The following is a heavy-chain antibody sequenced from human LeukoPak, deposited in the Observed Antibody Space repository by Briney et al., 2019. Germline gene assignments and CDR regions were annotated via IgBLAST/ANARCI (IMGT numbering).Heavy chain of an antibody. Sequence: ASVKVSCKASGFTFTCYVISWVRQAPGQGLEWMGWISVYNGNTNYAQKLQGRVTMTTDTSTSTAYMELRSLRSDDTAVYYCARETDSMVDYWGQGTLVTVSS. V-gene: IGHV1-18*04. CDR1: GFTFTCYV. D-gene: IGHD3-22*01. CDR3: ARETDSMVDY. J-gene: IGHJ4*02. CDR2: ISVYNGNT.